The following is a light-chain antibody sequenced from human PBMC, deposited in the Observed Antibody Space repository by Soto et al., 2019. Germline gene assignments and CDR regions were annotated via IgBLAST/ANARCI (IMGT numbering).Light chain of an antibody. CDR3: QHYGSSPLT. V-gene: IGKV3-20*01. J-gene: IGKJ4*01. Sequence: EIILTQSPDTLSLSPGERATLSCRASQTVSSNYLAWCQQRPGQAPRLLIYGASTRAAGIPDRFSGSGSGTDFTLTITRLEPEDSAVYFCQHYGSSPLTFGGGTKVDIK. CDR2: GAS. CDR1: QTVSSNY.